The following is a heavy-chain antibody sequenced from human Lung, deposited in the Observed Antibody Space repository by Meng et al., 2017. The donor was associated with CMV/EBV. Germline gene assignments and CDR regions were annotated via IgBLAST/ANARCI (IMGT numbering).Heavy chain of an antibody. CDR2: INPSGGST. CDR3: ARGDGGNGSDY. CDR1: GYTFSNYY. D-gene: IGHD4-23*01. Sequence: QGALEESGAEVVKPGASVTVSRNAPGYTFSNYYMQWVRQAPGQGLEWMGVINPSGGSTNYAQKFQGRLTMTRDTSTSTVYMELSSLRSEDTAVYYCARGDGGNGSDYWGQGTLVTVSS. J-gene: IGHJ4*02. V-gene: IGHV1-46*01.